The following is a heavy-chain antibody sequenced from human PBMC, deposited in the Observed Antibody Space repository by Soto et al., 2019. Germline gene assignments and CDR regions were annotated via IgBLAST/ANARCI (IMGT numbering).Heavy chain of an antibody. CDR3: ARDRVGARYYFDY. CDR2: IYYSGST. J-gene: IGHJ4*02. V-gene: IGHV4-31*03. CDR1: GGSISSGGYY. Sequence: QVQLQESGPGLVKPSQTLSLTCTVSGGSISSGGYYWSWIRQHPGKGLEWIGYIYYSGSTYYNPSLKSRVTISVDTSKNQFSLKLSSVPAADTAVYYCARDRVGARYYFDYWGQGTLVTVSS.